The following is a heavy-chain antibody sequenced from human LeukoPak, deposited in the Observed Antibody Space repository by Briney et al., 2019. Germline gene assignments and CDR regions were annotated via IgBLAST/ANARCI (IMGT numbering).Heavy chain of an antibody. CDR2: INPNSGGT. D-gene: IGHD5-12*01. Sequence: GASVKVSCKASGYTFTDYYIHWVRQAPGQGLEWLGWINPNSGGTNYAQKFQGRVTMTRDTSISTAYMELSRLRSDYTAVFYCARSIIIYYYYGMDVWGQGTTVTVSS. V-gene: IGHV1-2*02. J-gene: IGHJ6*02. CDR3: ARSIIIYYYYGMDV. CDR1: GYTFTDYY.